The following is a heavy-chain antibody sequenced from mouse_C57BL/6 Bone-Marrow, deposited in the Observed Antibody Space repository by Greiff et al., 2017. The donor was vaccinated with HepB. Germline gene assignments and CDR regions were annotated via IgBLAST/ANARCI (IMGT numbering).Heavy chain of an antibody. CDR2: IWSGGST. CDR1: GFSLTSYG. V-gene: IGHV2-2*01. D-gene: IGHD1-1*01. CDR3: ARYYGSSYSWFAY. J-gene: IGHJ3*01. Sequence: VKLVESGPGLVQPSQSLSITCTVSGFSLTSYGVHWVRQSPGKGLEWLGVIWSGGSTDYNAAFISRLSISKDNSKSQVFFKMNSLQADDTAIYYCARYYGSSYSWFAYWGQGTLVTVSA.